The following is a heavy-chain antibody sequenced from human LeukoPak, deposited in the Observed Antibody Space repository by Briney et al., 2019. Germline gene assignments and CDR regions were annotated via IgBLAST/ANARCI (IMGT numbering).Heavy chain of an antibody. D-gene: IGHD3-22*01. CDR1: GFTFNTYT. Sequence: GGSLRPSCAASGFTFNTYTMNWVRQAPGKGLEWVGRIKSKTDGGTTDYAAPVKGRFTISRDDSKNTLYLQMNSLKTEDTAVYYCSTTYYYDSSEGYWGQGTLVTVSS. V-gene: IGHV3-15*07. CDR2: IKSKTDGGTT. J-gene: IGHJ4*02. CDR3: STTYYYDSSEGY.